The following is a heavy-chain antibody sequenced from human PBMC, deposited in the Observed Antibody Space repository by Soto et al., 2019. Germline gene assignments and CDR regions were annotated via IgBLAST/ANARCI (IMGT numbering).Heavy chain of an antibody. V-gene: IGHV4-31*03. CDR2: IYDSGIT. Sequence: QVPLQESGPGLVKPSQTLSLTCTVSGGSITTGGYYWSWIRQHPGKGLESIGYIYDSGITDYKPSLKTRLTISLATSKNQFSLKMTAVTAADTAVYYGARSVHSGDSGDYWSQGTLVTVS. D-gene: IGHD4-17*01. J-gene: IGHJ4*02. CDR1: GGSITTGGYY. CDR3: ARSVHSGDSGDY.